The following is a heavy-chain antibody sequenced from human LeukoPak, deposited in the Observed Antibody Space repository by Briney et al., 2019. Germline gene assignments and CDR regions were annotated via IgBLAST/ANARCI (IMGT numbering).Heavy chain of an antibody. J-gene: IGHJ4*02. CDR2: INPNSGDT. D-gene: IGHD3-16*01. Sequence: ASVNVSCKASVYTFTGYYMHWVRQAPGQGLEWVGWINPNSGDTKYAQKFQGRVTMTRDTSISTAYMELSRLRSDDTAVYYCATQRGSYLWGTDFDYWGQGTLVTVSS. CDR1: VYTFTGYY. V-gene: IGHV1-2*02. CDR3: ATQRGSYLWGTDFDY.